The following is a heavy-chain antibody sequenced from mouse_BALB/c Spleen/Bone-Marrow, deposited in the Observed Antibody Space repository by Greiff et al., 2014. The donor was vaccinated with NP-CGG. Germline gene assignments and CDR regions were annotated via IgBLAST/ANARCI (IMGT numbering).Heavy chain of an antibody. V-gene: IGHV1S22*01. CDR3: TREDYGNYVFPY. CDR2: IYPGNGST. D-gene: IGHD2-1*01. CDR1: GYTFTSHW. Sequence: LQQSGSELVRPGASVRLSCKASGYTFTSHWMHWVKQRPGQGLEWIGNIYPGNGSTNYDEKFKSKATLTVDTSSSTAYMQLGSLTSEDSAVYYCTREDYGNYVFPYWGQGTLVTVSA. J-gene: IGHJ3*01.